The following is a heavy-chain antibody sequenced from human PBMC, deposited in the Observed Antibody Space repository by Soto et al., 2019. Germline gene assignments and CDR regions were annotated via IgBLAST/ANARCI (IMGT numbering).Heavy chain of an antibody. CDR2: IYWDDDK. CDR3: AHRILRTVFGLVTTTAIYFDF. J-gene: IGHJ4*02. Sequence: QITLNESGPTVVKPAETLTLTCTFSGFSLTTSGVGVGWICQSPGKAPEWLALIYWDDDKRYSASLKRRLTITKDTSKNQDVLTTASVDPAVTATYYCAHRILRTVFGLVTTTAIYFDFWGQGTPGVVSS. V-gene: IGHV2-5*02. D-gene: IGHD3-3*01. CDR1: GFSLTTSGVG.